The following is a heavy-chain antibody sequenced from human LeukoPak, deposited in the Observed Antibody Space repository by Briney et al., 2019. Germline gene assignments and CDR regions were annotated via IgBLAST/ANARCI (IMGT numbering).Heavy chain of an antibody. Sequence: SETLSLTCTVSGGSISSGDYYWSWIRQPPGKGLEWIGYIYYSGSTYYNPSLKSRVTISVDTSKNQFSLKLSSVTAADTAVYYCARADGGYDSTPPGFDYWGQGTLVTVSS. CDR1: GGSISSGDYY. J-gene: IGHJ4*02. CDR3: ARADGGYDSTPPGFDY. V-gene: IGHV4-30-4*01. D-gene: IGHD5-12*01. CDR2: IYYSGST.